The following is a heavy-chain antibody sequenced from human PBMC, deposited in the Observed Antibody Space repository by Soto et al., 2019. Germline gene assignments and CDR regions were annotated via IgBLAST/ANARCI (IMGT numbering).Heavy chain of an antibody. CDR3: AREYISSWNDAYFDY. CDR1: GFTFSSYA. J-gene: IGHJ4*02. D-gene: IGHD6-13*01. Sequence: QVQLVESGGGVVQPGRSLRLSCAASGFTFSSYAMHWVRQASGKGLEWVAVISYDGSNKYYADSVKGRFTISRDNSKNTLYLQMNSLRAEDTAVYYCAREYISSWNDAYFDYWGQVTLVTVSS. CDR2: ISYDGSNK. V-gene: IGHV3-30-3*01.